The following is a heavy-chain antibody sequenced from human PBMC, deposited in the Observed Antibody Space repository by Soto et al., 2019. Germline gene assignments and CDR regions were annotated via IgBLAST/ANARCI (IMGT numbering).Heavy chain of an antibody. J-gene: IGHJ4*02. CDR3: AIQMSGWPDY. Sequence: EVQLLESGGGLVQPGGSLRLSCAASGFTFSSYAMSWVRQAPGKGLEWVSASSGSGGSTYYADSVKGRFTISRDNSENTLYLQMSSRRAEDTAVYYCAIQMSGWPDYWGQGTLGTVSS. CDR1: GFTFSSYA. D-gene: IGHD6-19*01. V-gene: IGHV3-23*01. CDR2: SSGSGGST.